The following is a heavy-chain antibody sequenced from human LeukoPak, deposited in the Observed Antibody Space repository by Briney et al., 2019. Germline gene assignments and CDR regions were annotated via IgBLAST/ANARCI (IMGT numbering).Heavy chain of an antibody. CDR1: GFTFSTYF. CDR3: ARGLPYGSDY. Sequence: GGSLRLSCAASGFTFSTYFMHWVRQAPGKGLVWVSRINSDGSTTSLADSVKGRFTISRDNAKNTLYLQMDSLRAEDTAVYFCARGLPYGSDYWGQGTLVTVSS. J-gene: IGHJ4*02. D-gene: IGHD4-17*01. V-gene: IGHV3-74*01. CDR2: INSDGSTT.